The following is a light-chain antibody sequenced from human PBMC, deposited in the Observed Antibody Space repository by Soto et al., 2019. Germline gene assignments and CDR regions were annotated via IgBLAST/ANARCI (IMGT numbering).Light chain of an antibody. CDR2: GNS. J-gene: IGLJ1*01. Sequence: QLVLTQPPSVSGAPGQRVTISCTGSSSNIGAGYDVYWYQQLPGTAPKLLIYGNSNRPSGVPDRFSGSKSGTSASLAITGLQAEDEADYYCQSYDSSLSGSYVFGTGTTSPS. CDR1: SSNIGAGYD. CDR3: QSYDSSLSGSYV. V-gene: IGLV1-40*01.